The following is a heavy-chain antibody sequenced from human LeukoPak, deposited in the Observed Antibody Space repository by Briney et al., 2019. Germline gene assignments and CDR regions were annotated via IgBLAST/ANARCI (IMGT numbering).Heavy chain of an antibody. CDR1: GYTFTGYY. J-gene: IGHJ3*02. Sequence: ASVKVSCKASGYTFTGYYMHWVRQAPGQGLEWMGWINPNSGGTNYAQKFQGRVTMTRDTSISTAYMELSRLRSDDTAVYYCARSQSPSSSGMDALDIWGKGTMVTVSS. D-gene: IGHD6-25*01. CDR3: ARSQSPSSSGMDALDI. V-gene: IGHV1-2*02. CDR2: INPNSGGT.